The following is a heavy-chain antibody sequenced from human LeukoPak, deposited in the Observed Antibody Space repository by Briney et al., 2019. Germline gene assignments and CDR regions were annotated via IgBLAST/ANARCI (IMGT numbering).Heavy chain of an antibody. Sequence: GGSLRLSCAASRFTFSSFAMTWVRQAPGKGLEWVSSIIGTGDGTFYADSVKGRFTISRDNSKNTLFLQMNSLRAEDTAVYYCAKGKAYNNLDWFDPWGQGTLVTVSS. CDR1: RFTFSSFA. CDR3: AKGKAYNNLDWFDP. CDR2: IIGTGDGT. J-gene: IGHJ5*02. D-gene: IGHD4-11*01. V-gene: IGHV3-23*01.